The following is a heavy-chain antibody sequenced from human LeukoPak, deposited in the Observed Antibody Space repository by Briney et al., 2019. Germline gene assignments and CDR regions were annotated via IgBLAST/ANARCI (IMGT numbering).Heavy chain of an antibody. CDR2: IYTSGST. J-gene: IGHJ6*03. D-gene: IGHD4-17*01. CDR3: ARRGRVTTLRYYYYYMDV. CDR1: GGSISSYY. Sequence: SETLSLTCTVSGGSISSYYWSWIRQPAGKGLEWIGRIYTSGSTNYNPSLKSRVTISYTSKNQFSLKLSSVTAADTAVYYCARRGRVTTLRYYYYYMDVWGKGTTVTISS. V-gene: IGHV4-4*07.